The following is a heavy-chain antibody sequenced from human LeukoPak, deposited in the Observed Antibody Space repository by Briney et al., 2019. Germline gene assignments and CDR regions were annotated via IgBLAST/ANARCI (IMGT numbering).Heavy chain of an antibody. CDR2: IIPIFGTA. D-gene: IGHD3-22*01. J-gene: IGHJ5*02. CDR3: AREYGLGYDSSGYYPFGWFDP. V-gene: IGHV1-69*05. CDR1: GGTFSSYA. Sequence: ASVKVSCKASGGTFSSYAISWVRQAPGQGLEWMGGIIPIFGTANYAQKFQGRVTITTDESTSTAYMELSSLRSEDTAVYYCAREYGLGYDSSGYYPFGWFDPWGQGTLVTVSS.